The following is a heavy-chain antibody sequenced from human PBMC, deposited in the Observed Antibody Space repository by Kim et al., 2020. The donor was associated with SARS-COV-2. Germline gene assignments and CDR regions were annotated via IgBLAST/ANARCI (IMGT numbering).Heavy chain of an antibody. CDR3: ATRSIRDLPYGGYGLQNSDYYYYGMDV. Sequence: GESLKISCKGSGYSFTSYWIGWVRQMPGKGLEWMGIIYPGDSDTRYSPSFQGQVTISADKSISTAYLQWSSLKASDTAMYYCATRSIRDLPYGGYGLQNSDYYYYGMDVWGQGTTVTVSS. D-gene: IGHD5-12*01. V-gene: IGHV5-51*01. CDR2: IYPGDSDT. J-gene: IGHJ6*02. CDR1: GYSFTSYW.